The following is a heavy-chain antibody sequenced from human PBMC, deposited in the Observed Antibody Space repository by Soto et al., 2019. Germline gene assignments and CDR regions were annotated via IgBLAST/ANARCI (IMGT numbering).Heavy chain of an antibody. CDR2: VSTSGRST. CDR3: VKQAHGLDGVAFDY. V-gene: IGHV3-64D*06. J-gene: IGHJ4*02. D-gene: IGHD2-15*01. Sequence: GGSLRLSCSASGFIFSESTIYWVRQVPGKGLEAISAVSTSGRSTYYADSVKDRFTISRDNSKNTLFLQMGSLRPEDTAIYYCVKQAHGLDGVAFDYWGQGTQVTAPQ. CDR1: GFIFSEST.